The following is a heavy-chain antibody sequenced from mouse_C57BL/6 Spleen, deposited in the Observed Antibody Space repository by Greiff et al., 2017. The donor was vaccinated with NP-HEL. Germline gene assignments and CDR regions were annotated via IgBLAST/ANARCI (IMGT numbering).Heavy chain of an antibody. D-gene: IGHD2-4*01. CDR3: ASYYDYDGAWFAY. CDR1: GYTFTSYW. CDR2: IYPGSGST. J-gene: IGHJ3*01. V-gene: IGHV1-55*01. Sequence: QVQLQQSGAELVKPGASVKMSCKASGYTFTSYWITWVKQRPGQGLEWIGDIYPGSGSTNYNEKFKSKATLTVDTSSSTAYMPLSSLTSEDSAVYYCASYYDYDGAWFAYWGQGTLVTVSA.